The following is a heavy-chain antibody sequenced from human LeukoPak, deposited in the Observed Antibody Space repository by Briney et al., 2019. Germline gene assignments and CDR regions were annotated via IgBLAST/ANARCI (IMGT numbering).Heavy chain of an antibody. D-gene: IGHD3-10*01. CDR1: GGSISSYY. J-gene: IGHJ6*03. V-gene: IGHV4-59*01. Sequence: SETLSLTCTVSGGSISSYYWSWIRQPPGKGLEWIGYIYYSGSTNYNPSLKSRVTISVDTSKNQFSLKLSSVTAADTAVYYCARVSLSGLYGSGSYGDYYYYYMDVWGKGTTVTVSS. CDR3: ARVSLSGLYGSGSYGDYYYYYMDV. CDR2: IYYSGST.